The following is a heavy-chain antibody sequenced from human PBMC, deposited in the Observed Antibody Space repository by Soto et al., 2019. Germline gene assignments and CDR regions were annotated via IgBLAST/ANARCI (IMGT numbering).Heavy chain of an antibody. Sequence: QVQLVQSGAEVKKPGASVKVSCKASGYTFTGYYMHWVRQAPGQGLEWMGWINPNSGGTNYAQKFQGWVTMTRDTSISTAYMELSRLRSDDTAVYYCAREAVSFTTSDYCSGGSCYWFDPWGQGTLVTVSS. CDR2: INPNSGGT. D-gene: IGHD2-15*01. CDR3: AREAVSFTTSDYCSGGSCYWFDP. CDR1: GYTFTGYY. J-gene: IGHJ5*02. V-gene: IGHV1-2*04.